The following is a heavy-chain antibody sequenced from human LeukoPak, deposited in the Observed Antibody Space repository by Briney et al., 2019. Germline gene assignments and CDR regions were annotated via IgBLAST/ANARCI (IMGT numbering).Heavy chain of an antibody. CDR3: AKDSLIHYDFWSGSPVDY. J-gene: IGHJ4*02. Sequence: GRSLRLSCAASGFTFSSYGMHWVRQAPGKGLEWVSAISGSGGSTYYADSVKGRFTISRDNSKNTLYLQMNSLRAEDTAVYYCAKDSLIHYDFWSGSPVDYWGQGTLVTVSS. CDR1: GFTFSSYG. D-gene: IGHD3-3*01. CDR2: ISGSGGST. V-gene: IGHV3-23*01.